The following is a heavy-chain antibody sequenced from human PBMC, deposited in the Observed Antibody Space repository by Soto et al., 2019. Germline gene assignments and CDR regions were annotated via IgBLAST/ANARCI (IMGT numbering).Heavy chain of an antibody. CDR1: GYTFTSYG. CDR2: ISAYNGNT. J-gene: IGHJ4*02. V-gene: IGHV1-18*04. CDR3: ARSTGIAAAVHFDY. D-gene: IGHD6-13*01. Sequence: ASVKVSCKASGYTFTSYGIGWVRQAPGQGLEWMGWISAYNGNTNYAQKLQGRVTMTTDTSTSTAYMELRSLRSDDTAVYYCARSTGIAAAVHFDYWGQGTLVTVSS.